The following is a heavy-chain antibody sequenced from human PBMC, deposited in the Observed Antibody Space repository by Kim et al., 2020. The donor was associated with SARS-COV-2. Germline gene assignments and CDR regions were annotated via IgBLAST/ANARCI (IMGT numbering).Heavy chain of an antibody. J-gene: IGHJ4*02. D-gene: IGHD3-22*01. CDR1: GYTFTHYA. Sequence: ASVKVSCKTSGYTFTHYAMHWVRQAPGQRLEWMVYISGDNGDTKYSQKFQGRVTITRDTSATTAYMELSSLTSEDTAVYYCARGAGGYAGYILDDWGQGT. CDR3: ARGAGGYAGYILDD. V-gene: IGHV1-3*01. CDR2: ISGDNGDT.